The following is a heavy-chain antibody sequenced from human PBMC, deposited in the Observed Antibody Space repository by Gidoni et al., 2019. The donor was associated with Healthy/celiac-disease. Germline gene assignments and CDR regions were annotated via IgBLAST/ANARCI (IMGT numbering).Heavy chain of an antibody. CDR2: IKSKTDGGTT. CDR3: TTSIFGVVQYYYYYGMDV. CDR1: GFTFSNAW. V-gene: IGHV3-15*01. Sequence: EVQLVESGGGLVKPGGSLRLSCAASGFTFSNAWMSWVRQAPGKGLEWVGRIKSKTDGGTTDYAAPVKGRFTISRDDSKNTLYLQMNSLKTEDTAVYYCTTSIFGVVQYYYYYGMDVWGQGTTVTVSS. J-gene: IGHJ6*02. D-gene: IGHD3-3*01.